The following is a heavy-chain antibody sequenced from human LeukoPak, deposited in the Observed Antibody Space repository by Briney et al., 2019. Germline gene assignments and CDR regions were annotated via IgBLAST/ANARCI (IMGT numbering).Heavy chain of an antibody. D-gene: IGHD6-19*01. V-gene: IGHV3-23*01. CDR3: AKGGIAVAGTSFYYYMDV. CDR2: ISGSGDST. J-gene: IGHJ6*03. Sequence: PGGSLRLSCVASGFTFSNYGMSWVRQAPGKGLEWVSAISGSGDSTHYTDSVKGRFTTSRDNSKNTLYLQMSSLRAEDTAVYYCAKGGIAVAGTSFYYYMDVWGKGTTVTISS. CDR1: GFTFSNYG.